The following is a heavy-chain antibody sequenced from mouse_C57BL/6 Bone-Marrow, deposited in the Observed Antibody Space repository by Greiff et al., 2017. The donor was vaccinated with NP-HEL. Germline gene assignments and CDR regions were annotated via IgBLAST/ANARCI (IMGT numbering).Heavy chain of an antibody. Sequence: QVQLQQPGAELVMPGASVKLSCKASGYTFTSYWMHWVKQRPGQGLEWIGEIDPSDSYTNYNQKFKGKSTLTVDKSSSTAYMQLSSLTSEDSAVYYCAVITTVVATKAYWGQGTLVTVSA. D-gene: IGHD1-1*01. CDR1: GYTFTSYW. J-gene: IGHJ3*01. V-gene: IGHV1-69*01. CDR3: AVITTVVATKAY. CDR2: IDPSDSYT.